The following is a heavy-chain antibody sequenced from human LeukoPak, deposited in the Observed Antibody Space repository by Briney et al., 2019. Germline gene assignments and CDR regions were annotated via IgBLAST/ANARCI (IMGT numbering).Heavy chain of an antibody. CDR3: ARINYYDSRGYYNRSPLLDY. D-gene: IGHD3-22*01. CDR1: GFTFSGSA. J-gene: IGHJ4*02. CDR2: VSSSDTT. Sequence: GGSLRLSCAASGFTFSGSAMSWVRQAPGKGLEWVSAVSSSDTTYYTNSVKGRFTLSRDSSKNTLYPRMNSLRAEDTAVYYCARINYYDSRGYYNRSPLLDYWGQGTLVTVSS. V-gene: IGHV3-23*01.